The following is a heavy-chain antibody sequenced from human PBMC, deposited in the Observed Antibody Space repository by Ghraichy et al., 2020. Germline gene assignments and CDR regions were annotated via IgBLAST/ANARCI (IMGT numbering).Heavy chain of an antibody. D-gene: IGHD3-3*01. Sequence: GGSLRLSCAASGFTFSSYAMSWVRQAPGKGLEWVSAISGSGGSTYYADSVKGRFTISRDNSKNTLYLQMNSLRAEDTAVYYCAAKRITIFGVVIGLDYWGQGTLVTVSS. CDR3: AAKRITIFGVVIGLDY. V-gene: IGHV3-23*01. J-gene: IGHJ4*02. CDR2: ISGSGGST. CDR1: GFTFSSYA.